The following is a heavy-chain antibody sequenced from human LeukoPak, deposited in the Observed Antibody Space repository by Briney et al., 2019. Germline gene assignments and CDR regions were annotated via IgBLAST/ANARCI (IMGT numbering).Heavy chain of an antibody. CDR2: INLRNGGT. CDR3: ASGPSLGTTHPYFDY. CDR1: GYTFTFCY. J-gene: IGHJ4*02. V-gene: IGHV1-2*07. Sequence: GASGTVCFSSAGYTFTFCYIHWVRQAPGQGVGLRGGINLRNGGTNYAHRVQGRGTMTSDTAISTAYLDLSRLRFDDTAVYYCASGPSLGTTHPYFDYWGQGTLVTVSS. D-gene: IGHD2-15*01.